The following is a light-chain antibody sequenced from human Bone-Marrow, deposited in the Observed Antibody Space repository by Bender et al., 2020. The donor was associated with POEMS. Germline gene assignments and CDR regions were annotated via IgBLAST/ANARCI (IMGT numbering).Light chain of an antibody. Sequence: SYVLTQPPSVSVAPGQTARITCGGNNIGSKSVHWYQQKPGQAPVLVVYEDSDRPSGIPERFSGSNSGNTATLTLTRVEAGDEADDYCQVWDNSSDQGVFGGGTKLTVL. V-gene: IGLV3-21*02. CDR1: NIGSKS. CDR3: QVWDNSSDQGV. J-gene: IGLJ3*02. CDR2: EDS.